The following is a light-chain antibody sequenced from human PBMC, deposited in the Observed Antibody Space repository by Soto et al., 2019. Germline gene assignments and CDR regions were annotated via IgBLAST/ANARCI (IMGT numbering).Light chain of an antibody. V-gene: IGKV1-12*01. CDR2: ATS. Sequence: DIQLTQSPSSVSASVGDRVTITCRASQGVNRWLAWYQQKPGKAPNLLIYATSTLQSGVPLRFSGSGSATDFTLTISSLQPEDSATYYCQQANTFPLTFGGGTKVEIK. CDR1: QGVNRW. J-gene: IGKJ4*01. CDR3: QQANTFPLT.